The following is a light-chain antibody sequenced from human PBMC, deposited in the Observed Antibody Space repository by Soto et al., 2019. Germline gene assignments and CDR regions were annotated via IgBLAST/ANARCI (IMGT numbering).Light chain of an antibody. CDR1: QSISSW. CDR3: QHYNNY. V-gene: IGKV1-5*03. J-gene: IGKJ4*01. CDR2: KAS. Sequence: DIQMTQSPSTLSASVGDRVTITCRASQSISSWLAWYQQKPGKAPKLLIYKASSLESGVPSRFSGSGSGTEFTLTISSLQPDDFATYYCQHYNNYFGGGTKVDIK.